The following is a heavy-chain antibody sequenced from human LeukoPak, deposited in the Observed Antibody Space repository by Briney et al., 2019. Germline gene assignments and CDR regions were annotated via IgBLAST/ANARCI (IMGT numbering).Heavy chain of an antibody. V-gene: IGHV3-7*01. J-gene: IGHJ4*02. CDR3: ARDPVYDYVWGSYRPYYFDY. CDR2: IKQDGSEK. D-gene: IGHD3-16*02. Sequence: GGSLRLSCAASGFTFSSYWMSWVRQAPGKGLEWVANIKQDGSEKYYVASVKGRFTISRDNAKNSLYLQMNSLRAEDTAVYYCARDPVYDYVWGSYRPYYFDYWGQGTLVTVSS. CDR1: GFTFSSYW.